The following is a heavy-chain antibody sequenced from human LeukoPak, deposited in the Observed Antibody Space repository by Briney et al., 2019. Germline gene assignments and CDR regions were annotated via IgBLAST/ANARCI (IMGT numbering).Heavy chain of an antibody. V-gene: IGHV4-38-2*02. J-gene: IGHJ4*02. CDR3: ARDRYYYDSTGYYFDY. Sequence: SETLSLTCTVSGYSISSGYYWGWIRQPPGKGLEWIGSIYHSGSTYYNPSLKSRVTISVDTSKNQFSLKLRSVTAADTAVYYCARDRYYYDSTGYYFDYWGQGTLVTVSS. CDR1: GYSISSGYY. CDR2: IYHSGST. D-gene: IGHD3-22*01.